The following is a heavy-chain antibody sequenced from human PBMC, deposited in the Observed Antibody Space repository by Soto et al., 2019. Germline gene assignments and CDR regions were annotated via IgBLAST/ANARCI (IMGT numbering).Heavy chain of an antibody. Sequence: GASVKVSCKASGYTFTSYAMHWVRQAPGQRLEWMGWINAGNGNTKYSQKFQGRVTITRDTSASTAYMELSSLRSEDTAVYYCARFITVCYYYGSGSKQFDYWGQGTLVTVSS. CDR1: GYTFTSYA. V-gene: IGHV1-3*01. J-gene: IGHJ4*02. CDR3: ARFITVCYYYGSGSKQFDY. CDR2: INAGNGNT. D-gene: IGHD3-10*01.